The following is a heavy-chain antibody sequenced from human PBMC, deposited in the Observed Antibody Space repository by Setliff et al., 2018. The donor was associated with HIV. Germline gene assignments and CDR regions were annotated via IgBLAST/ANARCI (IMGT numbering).Heavy chain of an antibody. J-gene: IGHJ4*02. CDR2: ISGAGATT. D-gene: IGHD1-26*01. CDR3: ARDVGDS. Sequence: GGSLRLSCEASGFTLRSYAMYWVRQAPGKGLEWVAGISGAGATTYYADSVKGRFTISRDNSKDTLYLQMNSLRAEDTAIYYCARDVGDSWGQGPWSPSPQ. V-gene: IGHV3-23*01. CDR1: GFTLRSYA.